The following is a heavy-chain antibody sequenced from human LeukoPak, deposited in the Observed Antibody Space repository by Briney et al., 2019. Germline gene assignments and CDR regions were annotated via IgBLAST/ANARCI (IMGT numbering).Heavy chain of an antibody. CDR2: IYYSGST. J-gene: IGHJ4*02. V-gene: IGHV4-59*01. CDR1: GGSISSYY. D-gene: IGHD4-17*01. CDR3: ARGSTTVIRY. Sequence: TSETLSLTCTVSGGSISSYYWSWIRQPPGKGLEWIGYIYYSGSTNYNPSLKSRVTISVDTSKNQFSLKLSSVTAADTAVYYCARGSTTVIRYWGQGTLVTVPS.